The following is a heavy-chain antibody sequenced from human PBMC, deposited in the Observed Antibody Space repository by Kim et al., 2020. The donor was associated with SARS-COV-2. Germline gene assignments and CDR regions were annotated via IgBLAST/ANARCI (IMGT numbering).Heavy chain of an antibody. CDR2: EK. CDR3: ARSGYYYGMDV. V-gene: IGHV3-7*01. J-gene: IGHJ6*02. Sequence: EKTDVDSVKGRFTIARDNARNSLYLQMNSLRAEDTSVYYCARSGYYYGMDVWGQGTTVTVSS.